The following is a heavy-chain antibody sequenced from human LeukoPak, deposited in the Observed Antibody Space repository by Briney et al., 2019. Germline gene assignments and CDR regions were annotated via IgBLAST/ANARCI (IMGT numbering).Heavy chain of an antibody. V-gene: IGHV3-64D*09. CDR2: ISSNGGST. Sequence: GGSLRLSCSASGFTFSSYAMHWVRQAPGKGLEYVSAISSNGGSTYYADSVKGRFTISRDNSKNTLYPQMSSLRAEDTAVYYCVKGLRFLEWVNWYFDLWGRGTLVTVSS. CDR1: GFTFSSYA. CDR3: VKGLRFLEWVNWYFDL. D-gene: IGHD3-3*01. J-gene: IGHJ2*01.